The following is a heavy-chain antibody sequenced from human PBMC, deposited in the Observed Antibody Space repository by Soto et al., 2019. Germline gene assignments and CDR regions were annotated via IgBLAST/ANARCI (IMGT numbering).Heavy chain of an antibody. CDR2: IFYTGTT. J-gene: IGHJ6*02. Sequence: QLQLQQSGPGLVKPSETLSLTCTVSGGPFGTNDYHWGWIRQPPGEGLDWIASIFYTGTTYYKSSLRSRLTISIDTSKMQFSLQLSSVTDTDTAIYYCVRHSGAGSANYLGMDVWGQGTTVTVSS. V-gene: IGHV4-39*01. D-gene: IGHD1-26*01. CDR1: GGPFGTNDYH. CDR3: VRHSGAGSANYLGMDV.